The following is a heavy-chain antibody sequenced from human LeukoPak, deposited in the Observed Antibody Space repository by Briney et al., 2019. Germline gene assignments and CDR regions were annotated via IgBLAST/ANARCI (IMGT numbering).Heavy chain of an antibody. Sequence: GASLSLSCAASGFTFSSYAMSWVRQAPGKGLEWVSVISGSGGSTYYADSVKGRFTISRDNSKNTLYLQINSLRAEDTAVYYCAKDVGHNWFDPWGQGTLVTVSS. J-gene: IGHJ5*02. D-gene: IGHD1-26*01. CDR1: GFTFSSYA. CDR3: AKDVGHNWFDP. CDR2: ISGSGGST. V-gene: IGHV3-23*01.